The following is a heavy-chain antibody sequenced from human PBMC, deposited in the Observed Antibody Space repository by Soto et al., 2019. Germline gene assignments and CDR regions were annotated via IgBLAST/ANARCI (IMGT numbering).Heavy chain of an antibody. CDR3: ARYRLWFGEFTLDS. J-gene: IGHJ4*02. CDR2: NHSTGST. CDR1: GDSMDRYY. Sequence: PSETLSLTCTVSGDSMDRYYWTWLRQSPGKGLEWIGYNHSTGSTDYNPSLMSRVTMSVDTSKIQFSLNLSSMAAADTAVYYCARYRLWFGEFTLDSWGQGAQVTVS. D-gene: IGHD3-10*01. V-gene: IGHV4-59*08.